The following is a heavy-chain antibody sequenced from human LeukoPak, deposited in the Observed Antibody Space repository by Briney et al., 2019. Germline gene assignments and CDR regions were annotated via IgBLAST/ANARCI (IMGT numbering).Heavy chain of an antibody. J-gene: IGHJ4*02. Sequence: GGSLRLSCAASGFTFSSYAMSWVRQAPGKGLEWVSAISGSGGSTHYADSVKGRFTISRDNSKNTLYLQMISLRAEDTAVYYCAIGHSSGWYYFDYWGQGTLVTVSS. CDR3: AIGHSSGWYYFDY. D-gene: IGHD6-19*01. CDR2: ISGSGGST. V-gene: IGHV3-23*01. CDR1: GFTFSSYA.